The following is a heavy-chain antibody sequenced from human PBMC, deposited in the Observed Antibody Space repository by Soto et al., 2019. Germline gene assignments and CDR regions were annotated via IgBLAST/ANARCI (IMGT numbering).Heavy chain of an antibody. CDR1: GCTFSSYW. D-gene: IGHD2-8*02. J-gene: IGHJ4*02. CDR3: AREEVAPQDIVPVGYFAY. V-gene: IGHV3-74*01. Sequence: EVQLVESGGGLVQPGRSLRLSCEASGCTFSSYWMHWVRQAPGKGLVWVSRINSDGSSTSYADSVKGRVTISRDNAKNTLYLQMNSLRAEDTAVYYCAREEVAPQDIVPVGYFAYWGQGTLVTVSS. CDR2: INSDGSST.